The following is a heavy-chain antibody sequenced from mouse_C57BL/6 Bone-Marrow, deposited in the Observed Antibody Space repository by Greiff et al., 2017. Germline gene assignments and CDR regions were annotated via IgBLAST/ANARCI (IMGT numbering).Heavy chain of an antibody. CDR2: IFPTSGRT. CDR3: ARSGPLGRSFDY. CDR1: GYTFTSYW. D-gene: IGHD4-1*01. J-gene: IGHJ2*01. Sequence: VQLQQPGAELVKPGASVKMSCKASGYTFTSYWITWVMQRPGQGLEGIGDIFPTSGRTNYNEKFKSKARLTVDTSSNTTDMQLSSLTSEDSAVFYCARSGPLGRSFDYWGQGTTLTVSS. V-gene: IGHV1-55*01.